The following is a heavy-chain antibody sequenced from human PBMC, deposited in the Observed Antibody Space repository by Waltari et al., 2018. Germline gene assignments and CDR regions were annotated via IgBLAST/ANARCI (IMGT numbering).Heavy chain of an antibody. V-gene: IGHV3-43*01. J-gene: IGHJ1*01. CDR3: ATSRVALTEGYFQH. CDR2: ISWDGGST. D-gene: IGHD2-15*01. Sequence: EVQLVESGGVVVQPGGSLRLSCAASGFTFDDYTMHWVRRAPGKGLEWVALISWDGGSTYYADSVKGRFTSARDNSKNSLYLQMNSLRTEDTALYYCATSRVALTEGYFQHWGQGTLVTVSS. CDR1: GFTFDDYT.